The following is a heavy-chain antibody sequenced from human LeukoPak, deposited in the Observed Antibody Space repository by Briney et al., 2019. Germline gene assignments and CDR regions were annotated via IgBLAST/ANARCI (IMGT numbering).Heavy chain of an antibody. J-gene: IGHJ3*02. V-gene: IGHV4-34*01. Sequence: SETLSLTCAVYGGSFSGYYWSWIRQPPGKGLEWIGEINHSGSTNYNSSLKSRVTISVDTSKNQFSLKLSSVTAADTAVYYCAREPSQLPEVYDAFDIWGQGTMVTVSS. CDR2: INHSGST. CDR1: GGSFSGYY. D-gene: IGHD2-2*01. CDR3: AREPSQLPEVYDAFDI.